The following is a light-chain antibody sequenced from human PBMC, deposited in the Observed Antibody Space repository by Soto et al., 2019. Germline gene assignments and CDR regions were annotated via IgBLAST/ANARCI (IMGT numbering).Light chain of an antibody. J-gene: IGKJ2*01. V-gene: IGKV1-27*01. Sequence: DIQMTQSPFALSASVADRVTITCRASQDISNYLAWYQQKPGKAPKLLIYAASTLQSGVPSRFSGSGSGTDFTLTISSLQPEDVAPYYSQKYNSAPVPIGQGTKLEIK. CDR2: AAS. CDR3: QKYNSAPVP. CDR1: QDISNY.